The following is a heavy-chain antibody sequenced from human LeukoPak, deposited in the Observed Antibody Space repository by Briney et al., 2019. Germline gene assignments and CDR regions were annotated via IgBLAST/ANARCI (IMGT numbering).Heavy chain of an antibody. D-gene: IGHD3-10*01. CDR1: GGSISSSNW. CDR2: IYHSGST. CDR3: ARGSGSYYCYYGMDV. V-gene: IGHV4-4*02. J-gene: IGHJ6*02. Sequence: SGNLSLTCAVSGGSISSSNWWSWVRQPPGKGLEWIGEIYHSGSTNYNPSLKSRVTISVDKSKNQFSLKLSSVTAADTAVYYCARGSGSYYCYYGMDVWGQGTTVTVSS.